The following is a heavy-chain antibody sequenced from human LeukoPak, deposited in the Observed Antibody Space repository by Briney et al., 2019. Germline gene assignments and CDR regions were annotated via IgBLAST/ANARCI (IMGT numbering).Heavy chain of an antibody. D-gene: IGHD1-26*01. J-gene: IGHJ4*02. V-gene: IGHV1-2*02. CDR1: GYTFTDLTEYY. CDR2: INPNNGGT. Sequence: GGSVKVSFKASGYTFTDLTEYYIHWVRQAPGQGLEGMGWINPNNGGTKYAQKFQGRVTMTRDMSMNTAYMELSSLTSDDTAVYYCARRLGGSSEGYEFWGQGPLVTVSS. CDR3: ARRLGGSSEGYEF.